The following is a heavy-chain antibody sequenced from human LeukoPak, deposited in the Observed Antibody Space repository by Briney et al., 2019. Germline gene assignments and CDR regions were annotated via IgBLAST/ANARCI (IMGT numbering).Heavy chain of an antibody. CDR3: ARDSEDYNEHKSFDY. D-gene: IGHD4-11*01. J-gene: IGHJ4*02. CDR2: IYPGDSDT. CDR1: GYSFTSYW. Sequence: GESLKISCKGSGYSFTSYWIGWVRQMPGKGLEWMGIIYPGDSDTRYSPSFQGQVTISADKSISTAYLQWSSLKASDTAMYYCARDSEDYNEHKSFDYWGQGTLVTVSS. V-gene: IGHV5-51*01.